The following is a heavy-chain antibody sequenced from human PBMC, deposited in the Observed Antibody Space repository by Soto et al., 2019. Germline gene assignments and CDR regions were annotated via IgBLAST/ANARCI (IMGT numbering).Heavy chain of an antibody. D-gene: IGHD3-16*01. CDR1: GGSSSSFNY. Sequence: TLSRTWTDSGGSSSSFNYWIGIREPPGKGLEWSGHIYYRGNTDYNPALKSRLAISMDTSKNQFSLKLSSVTAADTAVYFCAREGGESSDGLYYFDSWGQGSLVTVSS. CDR2: IYYRGNT. V-gene: IGHV4-30-4*01. CDR3: AREGGESSDGLYYFDS. J-gene: IGHJ4*02.